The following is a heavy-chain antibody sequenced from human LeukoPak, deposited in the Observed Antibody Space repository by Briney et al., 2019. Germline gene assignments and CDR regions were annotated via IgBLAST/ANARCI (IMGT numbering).Heavy chain of an antibody. D-gene: IGHD1-26*01. Sequence: ASVKVSCKASGYTFTSYYMHWVRQAPGQGLEWMGIINPSGGSTSYAQKFHGRVTMTRDMSTSTVYMELSSLRSEDTAVYYCARAEDSGSYCPLQYFDYWGQRTLVTVSS. CDR2: INPSGGST. CDR3: ARAEDSGSYCPLQYFDY. J-gene: IGHJ4*02. V-gene: IGHV1-46*01. CDR1: GYTFTSYY.